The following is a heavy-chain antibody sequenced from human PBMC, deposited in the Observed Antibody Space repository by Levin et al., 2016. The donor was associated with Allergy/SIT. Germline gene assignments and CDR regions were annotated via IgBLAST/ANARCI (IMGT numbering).Heavy chain of an antibody. J-gene: IGHJ5*02. CDR2: IKQDGSEK. CDR3: ARVGTTRGWFDP. Sequence: VRQAPGKGLEWVANIKQDGSEKYYVDSVKGRFTISRDNAKNSLYLQMNSLRAEDTAVYYCARVGTTRGWFDPWGQGTLVTVSS. D-gene: IGHD4-11*01. V-gene: IGHV3-7*01.